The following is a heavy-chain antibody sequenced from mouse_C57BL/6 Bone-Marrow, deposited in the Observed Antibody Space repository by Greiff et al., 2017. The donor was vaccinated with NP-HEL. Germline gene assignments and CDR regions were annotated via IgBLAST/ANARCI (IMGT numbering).Heavy chain of an antibody. CDR3: TAYYYYFGY. V-gene: IGHV14-4*01. Sequence: EVQLQQSGAELVRPSASVKMSCTASGFNFKDDYMHWVKQRPEQGLEWLGWIDPENGDTEYASKFQGKATITADTSSNTAYLQLSSLTSEDTAVYYCTAYYYYFGYWGQGTTLTVSS. J-gene: IGHJ2*01. D-gene: IGHD1-1*01. CDR2: IDPENGDT. CDR1: GFNFKDDY.